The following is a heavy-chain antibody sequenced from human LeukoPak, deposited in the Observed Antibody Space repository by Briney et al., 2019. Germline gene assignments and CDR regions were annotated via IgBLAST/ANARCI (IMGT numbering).Heavy chain of an antibody. V-gene: IGHV3-64*01. J-gene: IGHJ5*02. CDR2: ISSNGGST. CDR1: GFTFSSYA. D-gene: IGHD2-2*01. Sequence: GGSLRLSCAASGFTFSSYAMHWVRQAPGKGLEYVSAISSNGGSTYYANSVKGRFTISRDNSKNTLYPQMGSLRAEDMAVYYCAREVVVPAAGTWFDPWGQGTLVTVSS. CDR3: AREVVVPAAGTWFDP.